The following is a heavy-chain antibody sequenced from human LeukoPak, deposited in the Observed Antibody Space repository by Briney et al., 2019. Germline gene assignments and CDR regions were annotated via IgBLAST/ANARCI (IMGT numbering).Heavy chain of an antibody. V-gene: IGHV3-21*06. CDR2: ISGRSSSI. CDR3: ARDGHSYGFFDY. Sequence: PGGSLRLSCTASGFTFSNYNMNWVRQAPGKGLEWVSSISGRSSSIHYADSVKGRFTISRDNAKNLLYLQMNSLRGEDTAVYYRARDGHSYGFFDYWGQGTLVIVSS. D-gene: IGHD5-18*01. J-gene: IGHJ4*02. CDR1: GFTFSNYN.